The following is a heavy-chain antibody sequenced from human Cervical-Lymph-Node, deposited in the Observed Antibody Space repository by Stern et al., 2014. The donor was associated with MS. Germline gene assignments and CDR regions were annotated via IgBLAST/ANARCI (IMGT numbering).Heavy chain of an antibody. CDR2: VNPTDGRT. V-gene: IGHV1-46*03. J-gene: IGHJ1*01. D-gene: IGHD4-17*01. Sequence: QLVQSGAEVKKPGASVKVSCKASGDTFASYPIHWLRQAPGQGPVWMGIVNPTDGRTTYAQTFMGRVTMTRDTSTRTVYMELSSLKAEDTAMYFCANPLPYANWGQGTRVTVSS. CDR3: ANPLPYAN. CDR1: GDTFASYP.